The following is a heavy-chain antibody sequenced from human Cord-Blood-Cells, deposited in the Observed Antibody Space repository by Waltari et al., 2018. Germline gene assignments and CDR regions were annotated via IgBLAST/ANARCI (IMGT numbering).Heavy chain of an antibody. CDR2: ISGSGSTI. CDR1: GFTFSSYE. Sequence: EVQLVESGGGLVQPGGSLRLSCAASGFTFSSYEMNWVRQAPGKGLEWVSYISGSGSTIYYADSVKGRFAISRDNAKNSLYLQMNSLRAEDTAVYYCARGELLWFREYYFDYWGQGTLVTVSS. CDR3: ARGELLWFREYYFDY. V-gene: IGHV3-48*03. D-gene: IGHD3-10*01. J-gene: IGHJ4*02.